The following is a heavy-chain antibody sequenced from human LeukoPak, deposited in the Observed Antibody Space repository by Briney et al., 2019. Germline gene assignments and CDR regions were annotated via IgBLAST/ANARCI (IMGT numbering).Heavy chain of an antibody. Sequence: PVRSLSLSCVPSVLSLNDYYMSWMRQAPGKGLEGVSYISSCGSNISYADSVKGRFNFSRDNGKHSLYLQMNSVRAEDAAVYGCERGSAVVYDAFDIWGQGTMVTVSS. D-gene: IGHD4-23*01. CDR3: ERGSAVVYDAFDI. CDR2: ISSCGSNI. J-gene: IGHJ3*02. V-gene: IGHV3-11*04. CDR1: VLSLNDYY.